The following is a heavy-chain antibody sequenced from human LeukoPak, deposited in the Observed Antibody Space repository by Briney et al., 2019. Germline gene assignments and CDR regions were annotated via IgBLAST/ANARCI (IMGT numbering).Heavy chain of an antibody. Sequence: GGSLRLSCAASGFTVSSNYMSWVRQAPGKGLEWVSVIYSGGSTYYADSVKGRFTISRHNSKNTLYLQMNSLRAEDTAVYYCARDRRGYSGYEPYYYGMDVWGQGTTVTVSS. CDR3: ARDRRGYSGYEPYYYGMDV. V-gene: IGHV3-53*04. CDR1: GFTVSSNY. D-gene: IGHD5-12*01. J-gene: IGHJ6*02. CDR2: IYSGGST.